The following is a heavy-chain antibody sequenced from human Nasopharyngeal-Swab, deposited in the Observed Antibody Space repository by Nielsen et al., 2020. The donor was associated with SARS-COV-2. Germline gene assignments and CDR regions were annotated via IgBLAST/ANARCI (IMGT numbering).Heavy chain of an antibody. CDR2: ILGDGIAT. D-gene: IGHD6-19*01. CDR1: GFTFDTFA. Sequence: GESLKISCAASGFTFDTFAMHWVRQAPGKGLEFVSSILGDGIATQYASSAKGRFTISRDNSKNTLYLQMGSLRDEDMAVYYCTRDRDGGWSFDYWGQGTLVTVSS. V-gene: IGHV3-64*01. J-gene: IGHJ4*02. CDR3: TRDRDGGWSFDY.